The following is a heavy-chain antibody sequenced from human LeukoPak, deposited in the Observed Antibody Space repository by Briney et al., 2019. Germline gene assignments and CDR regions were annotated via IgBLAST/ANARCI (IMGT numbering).Heavy chain of an antibody. D-gene: IGHD4-17*01. Sequence: SVKVSCKASGGTFSSYAISWVRQAPGQGLEWMGGIIPIFGTANYAQKFQGRVTITADESTSTAYMELSSLRSEDTAVYYCARDATTVTTPEYFQHWGQGTLVTVSS. V-gene: IGHV1-69*13. CDR2: IIPIFGTA. CDR1: GGTFSSYA. CDR3: ARDATTVTTPEYFQH. J-gene: IGHJ1*01.